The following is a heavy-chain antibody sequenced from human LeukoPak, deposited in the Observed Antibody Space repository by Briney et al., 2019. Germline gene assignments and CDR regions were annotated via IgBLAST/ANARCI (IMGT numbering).Heavy chain of an antibody. D-gene: IGHD6-6*01. Sequence: GESLHIDSQGSGYSFTNYWIGWVRQMPGKGLEWMGIIYPRDSDTRYSPSFQGQGTISADKSITTAYLQWSSLKASDTAVYYCARQRDSSSWSDYFYCLHQWAEGALVTVSS. CDR2: IYPRDSDT. J-gene: IGHJ4*02. CDR3: ARQRDSSSWSDYFYCLHQ. V-gene: IGHV5-51*01. CDR1: GYSFTNYW.